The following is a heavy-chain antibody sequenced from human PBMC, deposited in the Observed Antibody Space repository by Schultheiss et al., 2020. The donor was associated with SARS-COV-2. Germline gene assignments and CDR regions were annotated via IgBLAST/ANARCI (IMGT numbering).Heavy chain of an antibody. CDR2: INPNSGGT. V-gene: IGHV1-2*02. D-gene: IGHD4-23*01. J-gene: IGHJ4*02. CDR1: GGTFSSYA. CDR3: ARGPLPYGGNWGDY. Sequence: ASVKVSCKASGGTFSSYAISWVRQAPGQGLEWMGWINPNSGGTNYAQKFQGRVTMTRDTSISTAYMELSRLRSDDTAVYYCARGPLPYGGNWGDYWGQGTLVTVSS.